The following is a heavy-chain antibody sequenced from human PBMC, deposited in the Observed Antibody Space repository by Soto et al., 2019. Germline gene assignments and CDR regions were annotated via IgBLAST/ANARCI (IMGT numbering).Heavy chain of an antibody. J-gene: IGHJ3*02. V-gene: IGHV3-23*01. Sequence: GGSLRLSCAVSGFICSSYDMSWVRQAPGKGLAWVSTILVAGSQHYEDSVQGRFTISRDTSKNTVFLYMNSLTAGDTAVYYCAKATATGGGAFEIYGQGTMVTVSS. CDR2: ILVAGSQ. CDR1: GFICSSYD. D-gene: IGHD2-8*02. CDR3: AKATATGGGAFEI.